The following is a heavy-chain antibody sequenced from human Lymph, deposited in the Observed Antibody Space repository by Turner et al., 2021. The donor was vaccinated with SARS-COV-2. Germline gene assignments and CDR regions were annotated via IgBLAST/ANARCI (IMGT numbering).Heavy chain of an antibody. Sequence: EVQLVEYGGGLVQPGGSLSLSCAASGFTFSYYWMSWVRQAPGKGLEWVANIKQDGSEKYYVDSVKGRFTISRDNAKNALFLQRNSLRAEDTAVYYCARMGSSSWYFDYWGQGTLVTVSS. CDR1: GFTFSYYW. CDR2: IKQDGSEK. CDR3: ARMGSSSWYFDY. D-gene: IGHD1-26*01. V-gene: IGHV3-7*01. J-gene: IGHJ4*02.